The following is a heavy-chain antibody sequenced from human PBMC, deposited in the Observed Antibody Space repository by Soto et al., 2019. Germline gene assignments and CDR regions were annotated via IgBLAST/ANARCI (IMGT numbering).Heavy chain of an antibody. Sequence: SETLSLTCTVSGGSISSSSYYWGWIRQPPGKGLEWIGSIFYSGSTSYNPSLRSRVTISVDTSKNQFSLKLSSVTAADTAVYYCARGQVVAAQHWGQGTLVTVSS. V-gene: IGHV4-39*07. J-gene: IGHJ4*02. CDR1: GGSISSSSYY. CDR3: ARGQVVAAQH. CDR2: IFYSGST. D-gene: IGHD2-15*01.